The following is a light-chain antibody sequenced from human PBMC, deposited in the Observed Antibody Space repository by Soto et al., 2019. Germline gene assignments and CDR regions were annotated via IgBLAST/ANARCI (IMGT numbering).Light chain of an antibody. CDR3: YSYTSSSTVV. CDR2: DDS. Sequence: SYELTQPPSVSVAPGQTARITCGGNNIGSKSVNWYQQKPGQAPVLVVYDDSDRPSGIPERFSGSKSGNTASLTISGLQAEDEGDYYCYSYTSSSTVVFGGGTKLTVL. CDR1: NIGSKS. J-gene: IGLJ2*01. V-gene: IGLV3-21*02.